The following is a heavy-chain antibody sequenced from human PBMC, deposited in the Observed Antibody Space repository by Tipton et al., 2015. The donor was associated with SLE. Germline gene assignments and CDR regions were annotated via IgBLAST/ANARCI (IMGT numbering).Heavy chain of an antibody. Sequence: TLSLTCAVYGGFFTGYYWSWIRQPAGKGLEWIGRIYTSGSTNYNPSLKSRVTISVDTSKNQFSLKLSSVTAADTAVYYCARVAVTTGYFDYWGQGTLVTVSS. V-gene: IGHV4-59*10. CDR3: ARVAVTTGYFDY. J-gene: IGHJ4*02. CDR1: GGFFTGYY. D-gene: IGHD4-17*01. CDR2: IYTSGST.